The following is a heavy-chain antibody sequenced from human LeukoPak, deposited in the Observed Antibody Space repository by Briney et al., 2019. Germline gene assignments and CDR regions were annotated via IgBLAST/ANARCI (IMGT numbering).Heavy chain of an antibody. D-gene: IGHD3-10*01. CDR2: INSDGSST. CDR3: ARAESYGSGSYRGMDV. J-gene: IGHJ6*04. V-gene: IGHV3-74*01. Sequence: GGSLRLSCAASGFTFSSYWMHWVRQAPWKGLVWVSRINSDGSSTSYADSVKGRFTIFRDNAKNTLYLQMNSLRAEDTAVYYCARAESYGSGSYRGMDVWGKGTTVTVSS. CDR1: GFTFSSYW.